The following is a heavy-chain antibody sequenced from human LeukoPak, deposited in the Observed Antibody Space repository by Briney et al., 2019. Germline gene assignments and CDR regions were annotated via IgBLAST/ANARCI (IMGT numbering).Heavy chain of an antibody. D-gene: IGHD3-16*02. CDR1: GHTFTCYY. CDR3: ARSIMITFGGVIGDDGFDI. J-gene: IGHJ3*02. Sequence: ASVKVSCKASGHTFTCYYMHWVRHAPGQGLEWMGWINPNSGGTNYAQKFQGRVTMTTVTSTSTAYMEMMSMRSYDTAVYYCARSIMITFGGVIGDDGFDIWGQGTMVTVSS. CDR2: INPNSGGT. V-gene: IGHV1-2*02.